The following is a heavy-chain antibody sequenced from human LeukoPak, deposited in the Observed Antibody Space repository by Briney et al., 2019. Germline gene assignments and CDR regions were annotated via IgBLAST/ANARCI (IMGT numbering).Heavy chain of an antibody. Sequence: ASVKVSCKASGYTFTSYDINWVRQATGQGLVWMGWMNPNSGNTGYAQKFQGRVTMTRNTSISTAYMELSSLRSEDTAVYYCARATGKDILTGRKPDCWGQGTLVSVSS. CDR3: ARATGKDILTGRKPDC. CDR2: MNPNSGNT. CDR1: GYTFTSYD. D-gene: IGHD3-9*01. J-gene: IGHJ4*02. V-gene: IGHV1-8*01.